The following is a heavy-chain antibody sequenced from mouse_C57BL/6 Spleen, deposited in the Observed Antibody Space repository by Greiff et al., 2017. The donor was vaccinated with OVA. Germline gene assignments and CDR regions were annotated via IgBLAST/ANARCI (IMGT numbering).Heavy chain of an antibody. D-gene: IGHD2-1*01. J-gene: IGHJ4*01. CDR1: GYTFTSYW. Sequence: QVQLQQPGAELVRPGSSVKLSCKASGYTFTSYWMHWVKQRPIQGLEWIGNLDPSDSETHYNQKFKDKATLTVDKSSSTAYMQLSSLTSEASAVLDCAREVYDGNWGYAMDDWGQGTSGTVAA. CDR3: AREVYDGNWGYAMDD. CDR2: LDPSDSET. V-gene: IGHV1-52*01.